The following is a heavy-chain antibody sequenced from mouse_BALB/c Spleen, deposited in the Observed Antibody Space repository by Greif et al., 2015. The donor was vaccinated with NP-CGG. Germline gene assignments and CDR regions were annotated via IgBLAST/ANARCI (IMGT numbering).Heavy chain of an antibody. Sequence: EVKLEESGGGLVKPGGSLKLSCAASGFAFSSYDMSWVRQTPEKRLEWVATISSGGSYTYYPDSVKGRFTISRDNARNTLYLQMSSLRSEDTALYYCARHYPLRAYAMDYWGQGTSVTVSS. J-gene: IGHJ4*01. CDR3: ARHYPLRAYAMDY. CDR2: ISSGGSYT. D-gene: IGHD1-1*01. CDR1: GFAFSSYD. V-gene: IGHV5-9*02.